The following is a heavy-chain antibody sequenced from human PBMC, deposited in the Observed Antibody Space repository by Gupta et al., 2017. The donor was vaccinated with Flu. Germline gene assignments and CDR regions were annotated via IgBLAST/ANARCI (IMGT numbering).Heavy chain of an antibody. J-gene: IGHJ4*02. D-gene: IGHD1-1*01. Sequence: EVQLLESGGGLVQPGGSLRLSCEASGFTFNNYGMTWVRQAAGKGLEWVSAISGTGSGTYYADSVKGRFTISRDNSKKTLYLQMDSLRAEDTAVYYCAKDRLTFPQNDPDFEYWGQGILVTVSS. CDR1: GFTFNNYG. V-gene: IGHV3-23*01. CDR3: AKDRLTFPQNDPDFEY. CDR2: ISGTGSGT.